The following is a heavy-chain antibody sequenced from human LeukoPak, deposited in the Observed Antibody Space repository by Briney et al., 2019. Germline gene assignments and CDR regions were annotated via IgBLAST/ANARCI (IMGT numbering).Heavy chain of an antibody. D-gene: IGHD6-19*01. CDR3: ARAIAVAGFDH. Sequence: SETLSLTCAVSGGSISSSNWWSWVRPPPGKGLERIGEIYHSGSTNYNPSLKSRVTISVDKSKNQFSLKLSSVTAADTAVYYCARAIAVAGFDHWGQGTLVTVSS. CDR1: GGSISSSNW. J-gene: IGHJ4*02. V-gene: IGHV4-4*02. CDR2: IYHSGST.